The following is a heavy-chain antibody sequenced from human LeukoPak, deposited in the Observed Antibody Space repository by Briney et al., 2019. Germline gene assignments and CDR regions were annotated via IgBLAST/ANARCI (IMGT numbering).Heavy chain of an antibody. V-gene: IGHV3-33*01. D-gene: IGHD2-21*02. CDR2: IWYDGSNK. Sequence: GGSLRLSCAASGFTFSSYGMHWVRQAPGKGLEWVAVIWYDGSNKYYADSVKGRFTISRDNPKNTLYLQMNSLRAEDTAVYYCARDILSAYCGGDCYPLNGMDVWGQGTTVTVSS. J-gene: IGHJ6*02. CDR3: ARDILSAYCGGDCYPLNGMDV. CDR1: GFTFSSYG.